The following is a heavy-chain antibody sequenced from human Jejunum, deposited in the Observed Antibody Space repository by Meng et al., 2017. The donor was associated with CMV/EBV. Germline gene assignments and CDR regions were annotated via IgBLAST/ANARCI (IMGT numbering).Heavy chain of an antibody. V-gene: IGHV3-53*01. Sequence: VQVVESGGGWIQPGGSPRLSCAASGFTVSSRYMTWVRQAPGKGLDWVSVINTSGSTYYADSVKGRFTISRDNSWNTLFLQMNSLRAEDTAVYYCATSPRSHDYDSWGQGTLVTVSS. CDR1: GFTVSSRY. J-gene: IGHJ5*01. D-gene: IGHD5-12*01. CDR3: ATSPRSHDYDS. CDR2: INTSGST.